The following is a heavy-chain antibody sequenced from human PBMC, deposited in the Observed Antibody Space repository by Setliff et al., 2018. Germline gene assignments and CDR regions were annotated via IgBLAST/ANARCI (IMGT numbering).Heavy chain of an antibody. Sequence: ASVKVSCKTSDYILTSYGISWVRQAPGQGLEWMGWISPYNGVTNYAQSFQDRITISRDTSATTVHMELSSLRSDDTAVYYCARMSTSGPHYDYWGQGTLVTVSS. CDR2: ISPYNGVT. CDR3: ARMSTSGPHYDY. CDR1: DYILTSYG. J-gene: IGHJ4*02. V-gene: IGHV1-18*01. D-gene: IGHD2-8*02.